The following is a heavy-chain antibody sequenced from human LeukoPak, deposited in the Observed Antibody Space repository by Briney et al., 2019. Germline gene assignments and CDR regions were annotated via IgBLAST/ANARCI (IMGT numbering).Heavy chain of an antibody. V-gene: IGHV1-3*01. CDR2: INAGNGNT. CDR3: ARDEGHTRGDY. J-gene: IGHJ4*02. D-gene: IGHD2-2*01. CDR1: GYTFTSYA. Sequence: RASVKVSCKASGYTFTSYAMHWVRQAPGQRLEWMGWINAGNGNTKYSQKFQGRVTITRDTSASTAYMELSSLRSEDTAVYYCARDEGHTRGDYWGQGTLVTVSS.